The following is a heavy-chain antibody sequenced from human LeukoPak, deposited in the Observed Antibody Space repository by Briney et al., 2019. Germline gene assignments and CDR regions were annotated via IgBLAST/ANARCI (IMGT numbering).Heavy chain of an antibody. D-gene: IGHD4-17*01. V-gene: IGHV4-34*01. CDR2: INHSGST. J-gene: IGHJ6*03. CDR1: GGSFIGYY. CDR3: ARVTTVTRGVYYYYMDV. Sequence: SETLSLTCAVHGGSFIGYYWSGVRQPPGKGLEWVGEINHSGSTNYNTSLKSRVTIPVDTSKNQFSLKLSSVTAADTAVYYCARVTTVTRGVYYYYMDVWGKGTTVTVSS.